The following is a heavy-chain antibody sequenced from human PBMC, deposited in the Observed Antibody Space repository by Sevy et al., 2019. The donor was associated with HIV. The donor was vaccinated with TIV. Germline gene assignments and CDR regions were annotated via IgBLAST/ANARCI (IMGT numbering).Heavy chain of an antibody. D-gene: IGHD5-18*01. CDR1: GGSISSSSYY. Sequence: SETLSLTCTVSGGSISSSSYYWGWIRQPPGKGLEWIGTIYYSGSTYYNPSLKSRVTISVDTSKNQFSLKLSSETAADTAVYYCARLLDTAMVRGVDWFDPWGQGTLVTVSS. V-gene: IGHV4-39*01. J-gene: IGHJ5*02. CDR3: ARLLDTAMVRGVDWFDP. CDR2: IYYSGST.